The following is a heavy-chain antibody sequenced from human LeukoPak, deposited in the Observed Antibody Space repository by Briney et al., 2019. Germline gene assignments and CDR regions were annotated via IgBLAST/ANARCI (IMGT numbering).Heavy chain of an antibody. Sequence: ASVKVSCKASGYTFTSYGISWVRQAPGQGLEWMGWISAYNGNTNYAQKLQGRVTMTTDTSTSTAYMELRSLRSDDTAVYYCAREAHYYDSSGYHGMDVWGQGTTVTVSS. CDR1: GYTFTSYG. J-gene: IGHJ6*02. V-gene: IGHV1-18*01. CDR2: ISAYNGNT. D-gene: IGHD3-22*01. CDR3: AREAHYYDSSGYHGMDV.